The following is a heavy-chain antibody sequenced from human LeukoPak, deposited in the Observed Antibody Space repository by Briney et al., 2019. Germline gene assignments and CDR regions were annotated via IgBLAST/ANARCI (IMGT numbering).Heavy chain of an antibody. CDR1: GGSINSYY. CDR2: IYHSGST. CDR3: ARDSYYYDSSGYYY. D-gene: IGHD3-22*01. Sequence: PSETLSLTCTVSGGSINSYYWTWIRQPPGKGLEWIGEIYHSGSTNYNPSLKSRVSISVDKSKNQFSLKLSSVTAADTAVYYCARDSYYYDSSGYYYWGQGTLVTVSS. V-gene: IGHV4-59*12. J-gene: IGHJ4*02.